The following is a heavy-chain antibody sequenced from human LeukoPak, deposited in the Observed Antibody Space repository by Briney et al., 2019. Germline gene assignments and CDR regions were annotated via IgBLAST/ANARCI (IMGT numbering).Heavy chain of an antibody. CDR3: ARDVAARRRGYFDY. V-gene: IGHV4-34*01. J-gene: IGHJ4*02. CDR1: GGSISSYY. Sequence: SETLSLTCTVSGGSISSYYWSWIRQPPGKGLEWIGEINHSGSTNYNPSLKSRVTISVDTSKNQFSLKLSSVTAADTAVYYCARDVAARRRGYFDYWGQGTLVTVSS. CDR2: INHSGST. D-gene: IGHD6-6*01.